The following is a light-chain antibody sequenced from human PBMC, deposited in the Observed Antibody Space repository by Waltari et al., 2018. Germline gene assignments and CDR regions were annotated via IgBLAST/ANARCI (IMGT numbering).Light chain of an antibody. J-gene: IGLJ2*01. CDR1: NIGSKS. CDR2: DDS. V-gene: IGLV3-21*03. Sequence: SYVLTQPPSVSVAPAKTARITGGGNNIGSKSVHRDQQKPGQARVLVVYDDSARPAGIPERLSGSNSGNTATLTISRVEAGDEADYYCQVWDNSSDHVVFGGGTNLTVL. CDR3: QVWDNSSDHVV.